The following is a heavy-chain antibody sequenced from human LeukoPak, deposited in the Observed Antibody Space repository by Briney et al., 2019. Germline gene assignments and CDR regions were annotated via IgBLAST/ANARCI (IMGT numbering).Heavy chain of an antibody. CDR2: IYTRGST. Sequence: SETLSLTCTVSGASITNYYWSWIRQPAGKGLEWIGRIYTRGSTTYNPSLKSRVTMSVDTSKNQLSLKLSSVTAADTAVYYCARWSHLSDAFDIWGQGTMVTVSS. CDR3: ARWSHLSDAFDI. J-gene: IGHJ3*02. V-gene: IGHV4-4*07. CDR1: GASITNYY.